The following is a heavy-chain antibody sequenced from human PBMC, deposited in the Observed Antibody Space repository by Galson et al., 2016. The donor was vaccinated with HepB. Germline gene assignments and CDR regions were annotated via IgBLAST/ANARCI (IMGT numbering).Heavy chain of an antibody. D-gene: IGHD1-1*01. Sequence: LRLSCAASALTFRTYAMHWVRQAPGTGLEWGAAISYDGKNKHYGDSVKGRFTISRDNSQNRLYLQMNNLRAEDTALYYCAKRMTYSNPNDFDSWGQGTRVIVST. V-gene: IGHV3-30*18. CDR3: AKRMTYSNPNDFDS. J-gene: IGHJ4*02. CDR1: ALTFRTYA. CDR2: ISYDGKNK.